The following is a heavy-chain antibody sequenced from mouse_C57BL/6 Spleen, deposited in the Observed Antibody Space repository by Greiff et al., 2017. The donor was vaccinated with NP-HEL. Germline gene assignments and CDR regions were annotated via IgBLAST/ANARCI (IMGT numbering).Heavy chain of an antibody. CDR2: INPSSGYT. J-gene: IGHJ4*01. CDR1: GYTFTSYT. Sequence: QVQLQQPGAELARPGASVKMSCKASGYTFTSYTMHWVKQRPGQGLEWIGYINPSSGYTKYNQKFKDKATLTADKSSSTAYMQLSSLTSEDSAVYYCARGGGTPMDYWGQGTSVTVSS. CDR3: ARGGGTPMDY. V-gene: IGHV1-4*01. D-gene: IGHD4-1*01.